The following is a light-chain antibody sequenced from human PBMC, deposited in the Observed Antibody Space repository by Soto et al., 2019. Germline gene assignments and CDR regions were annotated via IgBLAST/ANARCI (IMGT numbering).Light chain of an antibody. V-gene: IGKV1-9*01. J-gene: IGKJ4*01. CDR2: AAS. CDR1: QGVSSY. Sequence: DIQLTQSPSFLSASVGDRVTITCRASQGVSSYLAWFQQKPGKAPKLLIYAASTLQSGVPSRFSGSGSGTEFTLTISSLQPDDFATYYCQQLRSYPSTFGGGTKVDIK. CDR3: QQLRSYPST.